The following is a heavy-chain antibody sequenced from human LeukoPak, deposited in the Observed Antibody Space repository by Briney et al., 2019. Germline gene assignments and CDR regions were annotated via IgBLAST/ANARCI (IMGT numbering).Heavy chain of an antibody. D-gene: IGHD4-17*01. CDR3: ATARIYGDYCWFDP. CDR2: ISGSGGST. CDR1: GFTFSSYA. V-gene: IGHV3-23*01. J-gene: IGHJ5*02. Sequence: GGSLRLSCGASGFTFSSYAMSGVRQAPGKGREWVAAISGSGGSTYYADSVKGRFTISRDNSKNTLYLQMNSPRAEDTAVYYCATARIYGDYCWFDPWGPGNLGTVSS.